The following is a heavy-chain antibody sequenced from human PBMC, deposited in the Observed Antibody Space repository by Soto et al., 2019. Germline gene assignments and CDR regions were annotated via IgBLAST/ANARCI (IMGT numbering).Heavy chain of an antibody. V-gene: IGHV4-34*01. CDR3: ARGGRRYCSSTSCYSNPRI. CDR2: INHSGST. Sequence: SETLSLTCAVYGGSFSGYYWSWIRQPPGKGLEWIGEINHSGSTNYNPSLKSRVTISVDTSKNQFSLKLSSVTAADTAVYYCARGGRRYCSSTSCYSNPRIWGQGTMVTVSS. CDR1: GGSFSGYY. J-gene: IGHJ3*02. D-gene: IGHD2-2*01.